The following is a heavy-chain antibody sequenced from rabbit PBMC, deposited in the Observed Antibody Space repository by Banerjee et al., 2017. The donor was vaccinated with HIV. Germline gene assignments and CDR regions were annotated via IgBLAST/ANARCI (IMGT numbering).Heavy chain of an antibody. Sequence: QEQLKESGGGLVQPGGSLKLSCKASGFSFSGSYWICWVRQAPGKGLEWIGCIGTGDGSTYYASWAKGRFTISKTSSTTVTLQMTSLTVEDTATYFCARDGSGLVNLWGPGTSSPS. CDR2: IGTGDGST. CDR1: GFSFSGSYW. J-gene: IGHJ4*01. CDR3: ARDGSGLVNL. D-gene: IGHD1-1*01. V-gene: IGHV1S45*01.